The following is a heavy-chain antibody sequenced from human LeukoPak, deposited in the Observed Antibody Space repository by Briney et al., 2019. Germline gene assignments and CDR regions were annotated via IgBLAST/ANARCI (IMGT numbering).Heavy chain of an antibody. V-gene: IGHV3-23*01. CDR3: AKAGYYGDYEDY. D-gene: IGHD4-17*01. CDR2: ISGSGGST. CDR1: GFTFSSYA. Sequence: GGSLRLSCAASGFTFSSYAVSWVRQAPGKGLEWVSAISGSGGSTYYADSVKGRFTISRDNSKNTLYLQMNSLRAEDTAVYYCAKAGYYGDYEDYWGQGTLVTVSS. J-gene: IGHJ4*02.